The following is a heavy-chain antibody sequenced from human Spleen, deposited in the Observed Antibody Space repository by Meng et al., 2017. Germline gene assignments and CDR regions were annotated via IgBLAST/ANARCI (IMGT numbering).Heavy chain of an antibody. V-gene: IGHV1-2*06. CDR3: ARDEDISAAGYLLGDY. Sequence: QVHLMEVGPEVKKPGAPVKVSCKPSGYTFAAYWIQGMRQAPGQGLEWMGRIDPKGENTHYAQKFQGRVTMTSDTSVSTAYMELSRLTSDDTAVYYCARDEDISAAGYLLGDYWGQGTLVTVSS. CDR1: GYTFAAYW. J-gene: IGHJ4*02. CDR2: IDPKGENT. D-gene: IGHD6-13*01.